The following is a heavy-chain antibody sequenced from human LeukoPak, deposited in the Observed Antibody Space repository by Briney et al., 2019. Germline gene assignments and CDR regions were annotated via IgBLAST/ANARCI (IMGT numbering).Heavy chain of an antibody. V-gene: IGHV4-34*01. D-gene: IGHD4-17*01. Sequence: SETLSLTCAVYGGSFSGYYWSWIRQPPGKGLEWIGEINHSGSTNYNPSLKSRVTISVDTSKNQFSLKLSSVTAADTAVYYCARAPRPANDYGDYYYYYGMDVWGQGATVTVSS. CDR2: INHSGST. CDR1: GGSFSGYY. J-gene: IGHJ6*02. CDR3: ARAPRPANDYGDYYYYYGMDV.